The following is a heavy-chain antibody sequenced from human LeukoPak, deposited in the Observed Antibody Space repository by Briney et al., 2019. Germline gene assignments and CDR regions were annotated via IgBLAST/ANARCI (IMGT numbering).Heavy chain of an antibody. CDR2: IYYSGST. J-gene: IGHJ5*01. CDR3: AREVGQVVVAATGAWFDS. D-gene: IGHD2-15*01. Sequence: SETLSLTCTVSGGSISSSSYYWGWIRQPPGKGLEWIGSIYYSGSTYYNPSLKSRVTISVDTYKNQFSLKLSSVTAADTAVYYCAREVGQVVVAATGAWFDSWGQGTLVTVSS. CDR1: GGSISSSSYY. V-gene: IGHV4-39*02.